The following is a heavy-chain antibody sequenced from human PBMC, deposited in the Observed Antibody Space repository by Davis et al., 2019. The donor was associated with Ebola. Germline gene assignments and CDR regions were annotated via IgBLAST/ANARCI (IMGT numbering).Heavy chain of an antibody. D-gene: IGHD5-18*01. CDR1: GFTFSSYA. Sequence: GESLKISCAASGFTFSSYAMSWVRQAPGKGLEWVSAISGSGGSTYYADSVKGRFTISRDNSKNTLYLQMNSLRSEDTAVYYCATGQWRLWLIYWGQGTLVTVSS. V-gene: IGHV3-23*01. J-gene: IGHJ4*02. CDR2: ISGSGGST. CDR3: ATGQWRLWLIY.